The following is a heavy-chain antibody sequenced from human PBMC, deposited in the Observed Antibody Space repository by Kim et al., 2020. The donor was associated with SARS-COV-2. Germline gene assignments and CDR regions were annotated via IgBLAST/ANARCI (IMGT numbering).Heavy chain of an antibody. CDR1: GFTVSSNY. D-gene: IGHD1-26*01. Sequence: GGSLRLSCAASGFTVSSNYMSWVRQAPGKGLEWVSVIYSGGSTYYADSVKGRFTISRDNSKNTLYLQMNSLRAEDTAVYYCARGWELGPYYYGMDVWGQGTTVTVSS. J-gene: IGHJ6*02. CDR3: ARGWELGPYYYGMDV. V-gene: IGHV3-66*01. CDR2: IYSGGST.